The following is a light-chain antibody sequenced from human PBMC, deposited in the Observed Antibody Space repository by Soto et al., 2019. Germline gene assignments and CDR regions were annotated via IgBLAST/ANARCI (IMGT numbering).Light chain of an antibody. Sequence: EIVMTQSPATLSVSPGDIVTLSCRASQSSSTSLAWYQQKPGQAPRLLIHSTYTRATDVPASFSGRGSGTELPLTITIRQSEDFAVYSCQQYYNWARTFGQGTRVEI. CDR3: QQYYNWART. V-gene: IGKV3-15*01. CDR2: STY. J-gene: IGKJ1*01. CDR1: QSSSTS.